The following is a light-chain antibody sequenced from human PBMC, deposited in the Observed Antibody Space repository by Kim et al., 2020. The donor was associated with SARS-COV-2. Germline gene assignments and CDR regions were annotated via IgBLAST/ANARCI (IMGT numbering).Light chain of an antibody. CDR1: QSVSSD. V-gene: IGKV3-15*01. CDR3: QQYNNWPRT. J-gene: IGKJ1*01. Sequence: EIVMTQSPATLSVSPGERATLFCRASQSVSSDLAWYQQRPGQAPRLLIYGASTRATGIPARFSGSGSGTDFTLTISSLQSEDFAVYFCQQYNNWPRTFGQGTKVDIK. CDR2: GAS.